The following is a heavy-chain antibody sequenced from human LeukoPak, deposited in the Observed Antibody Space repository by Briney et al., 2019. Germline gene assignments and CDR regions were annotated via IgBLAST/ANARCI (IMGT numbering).Heavy chain of an antibody. CDR2: ISDRARNT. V-gene: IGHV3-23*01. J-gene: IGHJ4*02. CDR3: TTRLQHHFDY. CDR1: GFTFSSYT. D-gene: IGHD4-11*01. Sequence: GGSLRLSCATSGFTFSSYTMNWVRQTPGKGLEWVSTISDRARNTHYADSVNGRFTISRDDFLNMVYLQMDRLTVEDTAVYYCTTRLQHHFDYWGQGTQVTVSS.